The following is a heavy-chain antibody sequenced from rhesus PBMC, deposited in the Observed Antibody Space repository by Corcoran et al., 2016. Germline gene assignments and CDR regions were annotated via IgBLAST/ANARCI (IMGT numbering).Heavy chain of an antibody. D-gene: IGHD6-31*01. CDR1: GFSISTTGTG. CDR3: ARVYSSGWYGFDY. J-gene: IGHJ4*01. Sequence: QVTLQESGPALVKPPQTLTLPCTFSGFSISTTGTGVGLIRQPPGKALEWLASIYWNDSKYYSTSLKSRLTISKDTSKNQVVLTMTNMDPVDTATYYCARVYSSGWYGFDYWGQGVLVTVSA. CDR2: IYWNDSK. V-gene: IGHV2-95*01.